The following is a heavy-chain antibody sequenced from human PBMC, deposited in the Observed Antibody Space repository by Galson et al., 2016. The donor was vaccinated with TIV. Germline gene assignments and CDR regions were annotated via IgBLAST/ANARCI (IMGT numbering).Heavy chain of an antibody. CDR3: ARRGRWGTYYFDY. CDR1: GGSISSNIYY. V-gene: IGHV4-39*01. CDR2: AYYSGDT. D-gene: IGHD3-16*01. J-gene: IGHJ4*02. Sequence: TLSLTCPVSGGSISSNIYYWGWIRQPPGKGLEWIGSAYYSGDTYYNPSLKSRATTSVDTSKNLFSLKLNSVTAADAAVYYCARRGRWGTYYFDYWGQGTLVTVSS.